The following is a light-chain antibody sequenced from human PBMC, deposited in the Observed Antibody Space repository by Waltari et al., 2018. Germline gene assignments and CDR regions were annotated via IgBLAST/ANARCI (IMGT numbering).Light chain of an antibody. CDR3: QERSNWPGGA. J-gene: IGKJ4*01. CDR2: DAS. Sequence: EIVLTQSPATLSLSPGERATLSCRASQSVRTYLAWYQHRPGLAPRLLIYDASNRATDVPARCSGSGSGTDFTLTISSLQPEDFAVYYCQERSNWPGGAFGGGTKVE. V-gene: IGKV3-11*01. CDR1: QSVRTY.